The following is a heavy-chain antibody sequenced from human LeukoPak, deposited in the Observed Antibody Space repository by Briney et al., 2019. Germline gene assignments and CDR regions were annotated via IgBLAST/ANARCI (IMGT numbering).Heavy chain of an antibody. V-gene: IGHV3-30*18. J-gene: IGHJ4*02. CDR2: ISYDGSDE. CDR1: GFTLSAYG. Sequence: GRSLRLSCTASGFTLSAYGMHWVRQAPGKGLEWVAVISYDGSDEYYADSVKGRFTISRDNSKNTLYLQMNSLRAEDTAVYYCAKDGKYCSGGSCYIAYWGQGTLVTVSS. CDR3: AKDGKYCSGGSCYIAY. D-gene: IGHD2-15*01.